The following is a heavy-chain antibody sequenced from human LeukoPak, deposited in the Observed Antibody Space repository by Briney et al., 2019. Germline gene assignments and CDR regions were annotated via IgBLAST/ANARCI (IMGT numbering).Heavy chain of an antibody. CDR1: GGSFSGYY. Sequence: SETLSLTCAVYGGSFSGYYWSWSRHPPRKGLEWIGEINHSGSTNYNPSLKSRVTISVDTSKNQFSLKLSSVTAADTAVYYCARNPQDCSSTSCYFDYWGQGTLVTVSS. CDR3: ARNPQDCSSTSCYFDY. D-gene: IGHD2-2*01. CDR2: INHSGST. V-gene: IGHV4-34*01. J-gene: IGHJ4*02.